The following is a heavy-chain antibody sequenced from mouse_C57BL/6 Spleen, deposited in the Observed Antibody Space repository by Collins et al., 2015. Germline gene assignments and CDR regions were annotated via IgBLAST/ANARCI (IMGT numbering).Heavy chain of an antibody. V-gene: IGHV3-6*02. Sequence: DVQLQESGPGLVKPSQSLSLTCSVTDYSITSDYYWNWIRQFPGNKLEWMGYISYDGSNNYNPSLKNRISITRDTSKNQFFLKLNSVITEDTAAYYCARGMITTAMDYWGQGTSVTVSS. CDR3: ARGMITTAMDY. D-gene: IGHD2-4*01. CDR2: ISYDGSN. J-gene: IGHJ4*01. CDR1: DYSITSDYY.